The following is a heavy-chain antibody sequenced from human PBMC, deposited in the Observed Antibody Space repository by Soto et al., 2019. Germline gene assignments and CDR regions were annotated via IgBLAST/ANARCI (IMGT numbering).Heavy chain of an antibody. CDR3: TTMQYYEGRRGYYPRYDDREV. D-gene: IGHD3-3*01. V-gene: IGHV3-15*01. CDR1: GFTFSNAW. J-gene: IGHJ6*03. Sequence: VSLRLSFAASGFTFSNAWMSWFRQAPGKGLEWVGRIKSKTDGGTTDYAAPVKGRFTISRDDSKNTLYLQMNSLKTEDTAVYYCTTMQYYEGRRGYYPRYDDREVWGKVTAVLVS. CDR2: IKSKTDGGTT.